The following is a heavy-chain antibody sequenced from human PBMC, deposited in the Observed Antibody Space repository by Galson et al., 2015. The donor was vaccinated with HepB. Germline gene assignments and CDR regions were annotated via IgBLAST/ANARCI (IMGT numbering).Heavy chain of an antibody. CDR1: GGTFSSYT. V-gene: IGHV1-69*02. CDR2: IIPILGIA. D-gene: IGHD5-18*01. J-gene: IGHJ6*02. Sequence: SVKVSCKASGGTFSSYTISWVRQAPGQGLEWMGRIIPILGIANYAQKFQGRVTITADKSTSTAYMELSSLRSEDTAVYYCARGRRGYSYGSLGAYGMDVWGQGTTVTVSS. CDR3: ARGRRGYSYGSLGAYGMDV.